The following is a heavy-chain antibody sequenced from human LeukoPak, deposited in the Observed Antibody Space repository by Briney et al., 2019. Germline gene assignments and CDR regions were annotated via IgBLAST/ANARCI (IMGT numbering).Heavy chain of an antibody. Sequence: GRSLRLSCAASGFTFSSYAMHWVRQPPGKGLEWVPVISYDGSNKYYADSVKGRFTISRDNSKNTLYLQMNSLRAEDTAVYYCARGVTIAVAGTVDYWGQEPWSPSPQ. D-gene: IGHD6-19*01. CDR1: GFTFSSYA. CDR2: ISYDGSNK. CDR3: ARGVTIAVAGTVDY. J-gene: IGHJ4*01. V-gene: IGHV3-30-3*01.